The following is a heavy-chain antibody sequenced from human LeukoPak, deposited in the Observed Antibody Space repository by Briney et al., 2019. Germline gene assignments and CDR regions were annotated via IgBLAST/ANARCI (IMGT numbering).Heavy chain of an antibody. CDR3: ARASGSTIFNYYGMDV. V-gene: IGHV4-59*01. D-gene: IGHD3-3*01. CDR1: GGSISSYY. Sequence: KTSQTLSLTCTVSGGSISSYYWSWIRQLPGKGLEWIGYIYYSGSTNYNPSLKSRVTISVDTSKNQFSLKLSSVTAADTAVYYCARASGSTIFNYYGMDVWGQGTTVTVSS. CDR2: IYYSGST. J-gene: IGHJ6*02.